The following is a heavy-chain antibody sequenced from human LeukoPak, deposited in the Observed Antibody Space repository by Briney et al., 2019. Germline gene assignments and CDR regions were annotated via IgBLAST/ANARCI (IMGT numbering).Heavy chain of an antibody. V-gene: IGHV4-34*01. CDR2: INHSGST. CDR3: ARAPLRHFYYMDV. Sequence: PSETLSLTCTVSGGSISSFYWIWIRQPPGKGLEWIGEINHSGSTNYNPSLKSRVTISVDTSKNQFSLNLSSVTAADTAVYYCARAPLRHFYYMDVWAKGTTVTVSS. CDR1: GGSISSFY. D-gene: IGHD3-10*01. J-gene: IGHJ6*03.